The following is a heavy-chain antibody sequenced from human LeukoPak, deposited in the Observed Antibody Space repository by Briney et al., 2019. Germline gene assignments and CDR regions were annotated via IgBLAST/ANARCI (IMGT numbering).Heavy chain of an antibody. J-gene: IGHJ6*02. D-gene: IGHD6-6*01. Sequence: SETLSLTCTVSGGSISSGGYYWGWIRQHPGKGLEWIGYIYYSGSTYYNPSLKSRVTISVDTSKNQFSLKLSSVTAADTAVYYCAREGLYSSSSSRYYYYGMDVWGQGTTVTVSS. V-gene: IGHV4-31*03. CDR3: AREGLYSSSSSRYYYYGMDV. CDR1: GGSISSGGYY. CDR2: IYYSGST.